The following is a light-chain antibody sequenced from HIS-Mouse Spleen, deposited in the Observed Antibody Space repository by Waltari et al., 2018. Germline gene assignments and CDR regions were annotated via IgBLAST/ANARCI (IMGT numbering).Light chain of an antibody. CDR3: YSTDSSGNHYV. CDR1: ALPKKY. J-gene: IGLJ1*01. Sequence: SYELTQPPSVSVYPGQTARITCSGDALPKKYAYWYQQKSGQAPVLVNYEDSNRPSGIPERFSGSSSGTMATLTISGAQVEDEADYYCYSTDSSGNHYVFGTGTKVTVL. CDR2: EDS. V-gene: IGLV3-10*01.